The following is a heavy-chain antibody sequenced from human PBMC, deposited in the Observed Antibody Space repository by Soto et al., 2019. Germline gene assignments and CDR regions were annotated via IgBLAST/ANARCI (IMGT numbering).Heavy chain of an antibody. V-gene: IGHV3-33*01. CDR2: IWYDGSNK. CDR1: GFTFSSYG. J-gene: IGHJ5*02. Sequence: WGSLRLSCAASGFTFSSYGMHCCRQAPFKGLEWVAVIWYDGSNKYYADSVKGRFTISRDNSKNTLYLQMNSLRAEDTAVYYCARAAYYYDSSGRGWFDPWGQGTLVTVSS. D-gene: IGHD3-22*01. CDR3: ARAAYYYDSSGRGWFDP.